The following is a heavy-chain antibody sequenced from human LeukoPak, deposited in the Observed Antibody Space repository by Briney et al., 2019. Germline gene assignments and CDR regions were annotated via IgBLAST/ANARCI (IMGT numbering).Heavy chain of an antibody. CDR2: ISYDGSNK. V-gene: IGHV3-30*18. Sequence: GGSLRLSCAASGFTFGSYGMHWVRQAPGKGLEWVAVISYDGSNKYYADSVKGRFTISRDNSKNTLYLQMNSLRAEDTAVYYCAKEGWRITIFGPYGMDVWGQGTTVTVSS. CDR1: GFTFGSYG. J-gene: IGHJ6*02. CDR3: AKEGWRITIFGPYGMDV. D-gene: IGHD3-3*01.